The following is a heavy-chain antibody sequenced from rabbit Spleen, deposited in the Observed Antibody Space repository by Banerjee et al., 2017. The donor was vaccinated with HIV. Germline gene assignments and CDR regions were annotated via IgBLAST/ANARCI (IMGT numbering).Heavy chain of an antibody. D-gene: IGHD3-1*01. Sequence: QSLEESGGDLVKPGASLTLTCSASGFSFSSVYYMSWVRQAPGKGLEWIASIAGDDSGNTYYASWAKGRFTISRHSSTTVTLQMTSLTAADTATYFCARDPLYYAAGVTGSNNNLWGQGTLVTVS. CDR2: IAGDDSGNT. CDR3: ARDPLYYAAGVTGSNNNL. J-gene: IGHJ4*01. V-gene: IGHV1S40*01. CDR1: GFSFSSVYY.